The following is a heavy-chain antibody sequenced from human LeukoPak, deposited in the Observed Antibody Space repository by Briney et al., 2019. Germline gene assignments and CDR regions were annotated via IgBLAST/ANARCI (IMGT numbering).Heavy chain of an antibody. CDR1: GFTFSDYY. CDR2: ISSSGSTI. CDR3: ARNYDFWSGYYFPYYYYYMDV. V-gene: IGHV3-11*04. Sequence: GGSLRLSCAASGFTFSDYYMSWIRQAPGKGLEWVSYISSSGSTIYYADSVKGRFTISRDNAKNSLYLQMNSLRAEDTAVYYCARNYDFWSGYYFPYYYYYMDVWGKGTTVTVSS. J-gene: IGHJ6*03. D-gene: IGHD3-3*01.